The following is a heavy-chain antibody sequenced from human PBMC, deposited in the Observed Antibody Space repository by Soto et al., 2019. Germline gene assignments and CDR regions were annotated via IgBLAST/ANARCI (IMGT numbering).Heavy chain of an antibody. Sequence: QVQLVQSGAEVKKPGASVKVSCKVSGYTLTELSMHWVQQAPGKGLEWMGGFDPEDGETIYAQKFQGRVTMTEDTSTDTADMELSSLRSEDTVLYYCATSRIAAAGRYFDYWGQGTLVTVSS. CDR2: FDPEDGET. V-gene: IGHV1-24*01. CDR1: GYTLTELS. J-gene: IGHJ4*02. CDR3: ATSRIAAAGRYFDY. D-gene: IGHD6-13*01.